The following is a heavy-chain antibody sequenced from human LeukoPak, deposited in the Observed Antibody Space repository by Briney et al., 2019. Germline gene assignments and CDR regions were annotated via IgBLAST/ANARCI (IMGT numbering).Heavy chain of an antibody. CDR3: ARDLVSLLGPLCSGGSCRQDY. V-gene: IGHV1-2*06. CDR1: GYTFTGYY. D-gene: IGHD2-15*01. Sequence: ASVKVSCKVSGYTFTGYYMHWVRQAPGQGLEWMGRINPNSGGTNYAQKFQGRVTMTRDMSISTAYMELSRLRSDDTAVYYCARDLVSLLGPLCSGGSCRQDYWGQGTLVTVSS. CDR2: INPNSGGT. J-gene: IGHJ4*02.